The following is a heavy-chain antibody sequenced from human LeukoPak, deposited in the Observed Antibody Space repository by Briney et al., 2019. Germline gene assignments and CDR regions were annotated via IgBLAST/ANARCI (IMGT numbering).Heavy chain of an antibody. CDR2: IYYSGST. CDR1: GGSISGSSYY. V-gene: IGHV4-39*01. D-gene: IGHD4-11*01. J-gene: IGHJ4*02. CDR3: ARPQRYSNYALDY. Sequence: SETLSLTCTVSGGSISGSSYYWGWIRQPPGKGLEWIGSIYYSGSTYYKPSLKRRVTMSVDTSKNQFSLKLSSVTAADTAVYYCARPQRYSNYALDYWGQGTLVTVSS.